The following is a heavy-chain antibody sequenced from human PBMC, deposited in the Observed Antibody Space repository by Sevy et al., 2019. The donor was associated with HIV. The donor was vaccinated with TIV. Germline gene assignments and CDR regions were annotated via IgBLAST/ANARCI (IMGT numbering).Heavy chain of an antibody. D-gene: IGHD3-3*01. CDR1: GFTFSSYA. Sequence: GGSLRLSCAASGFTFSSYAMHWVRQAPGKGLEWVAVISCDGSNKCYADSVKGRFTISRDNSKNTLYLQMNSLRAEDTAVYYCASEYYDFWSGYYMSSAVDIWGQGTMVTVSS. J-gene: IGHJ3*02. V-gene: IGHV3-30-3*01. CDR3: ASEYYDFWSGYYMSSAVDI. CDR2: ISCDGSNK.